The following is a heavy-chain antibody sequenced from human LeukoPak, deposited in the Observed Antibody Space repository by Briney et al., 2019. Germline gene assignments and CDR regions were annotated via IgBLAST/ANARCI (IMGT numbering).Heavy chain of an antibody. D-gene: IGHD5-18*01. V-gene: IGHV4-59*01. Sequence: SETLSLTCSVSGGSISSYYWSWIRQPPGKGLEWLGYIYYSGRTNYNPSLKSRVTISVDTSKNQFSLTLSSVTAADTAVYYCARGQKYKYGYTVTELGSGYFDYWGQGTLVTVSS. CDR2: IYYSGRT. CDR3: ARGQKYKYGYTVTELGSGYFDY. CDR1: GGSISSYY. J-gene: IGHJ4*02.